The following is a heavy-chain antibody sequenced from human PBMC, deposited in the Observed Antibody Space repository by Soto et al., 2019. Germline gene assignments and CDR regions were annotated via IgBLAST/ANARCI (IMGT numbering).Heavy chain of an antibody. D-gene: IGHD6-19*01. CDR3: ARDQAVAGYYFDY. V-gene: IGHV3-33*01. J-gene: IGHJ4*02. Sequence: GGSLRLSCAASGFTFSSYGMHWARQAPGKGLEWVAVIWYDGSNKYYADSVKGRFTISRDNSKNTLYLQMNSLRAEDTAVYYCARDQAVAGYYFDYWGQGTLVTVSS. CDR1: GFTFSSYG. CDR2: IWYDGSNK.